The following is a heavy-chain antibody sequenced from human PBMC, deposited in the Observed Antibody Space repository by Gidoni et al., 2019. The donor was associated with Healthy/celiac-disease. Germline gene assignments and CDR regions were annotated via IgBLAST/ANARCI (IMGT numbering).Heavy chain of an antibody. Sequence: QVQLHQWGAGLYKPSETLSPTCAVYGGSFSGYYWSWIRQPPGKGLEWIGEINHSGSTNYNPSLKSRVTISVDTSKNQFSLKLSSVTAADTAVYYCARVQGQRVLGYWGQGTLVTVSS. V-gene: IGHV4-34*01. CDR2: INHSGST. J-gene: IGHJ4*02. CDR3: ARVQGQRVLGY. CDR1: GGSFSGYY.